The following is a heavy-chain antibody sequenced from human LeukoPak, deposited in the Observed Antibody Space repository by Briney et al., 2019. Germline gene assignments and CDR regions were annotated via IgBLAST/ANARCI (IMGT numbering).Heavy chain of an antibody. CDR3: ARGYDILTGFDY. Sequence: PSQTLSLTCAVSGGSISSGGYSWSWIRQPPGKGLEWIGYIYHSGSTYYNPSLKSRVTISVDRSKNQLSLKLSSVTAADTAVYYCARGYDILTGFDYWGQGTLVTVSS. J-gene: IGHJ4*02. CDR2: IYHSGST. D-gene: IGHD3-9*01. V-gene: IGHV4-30-2*01. CDR1: GGSISSGGYS.